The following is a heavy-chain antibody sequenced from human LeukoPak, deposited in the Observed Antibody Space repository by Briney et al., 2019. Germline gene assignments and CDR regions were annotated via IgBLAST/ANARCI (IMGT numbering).Heavy chain of an antibody. D-gene: IGHD1-26*01. CDR2: ISGSRVTI. CDR1: GFTFNSYS. Sequence: GGSLKLSCAASGFTFNSYSINWVRKAPGKGQGWVSYISGSRVTIYYADSVKGRFTISRDNAKKSVYLQMNSLTAEDTAVYYCAREGELRGREYMDVWGKGTTVTVSS. V-gene: IGHV3-48*01. CDR3: AREGELRGREYMDV. J-gene: IGHJ6*03.